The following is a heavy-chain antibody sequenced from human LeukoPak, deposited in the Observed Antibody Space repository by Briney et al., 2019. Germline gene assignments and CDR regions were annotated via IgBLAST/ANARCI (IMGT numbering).Heavy chain of an antibody. Sequence: GASVKVSCKASGYTFTSYDINWVRQATGQGPEWMGWMNPNSGNTGYAQKFQGRVTMTRNTSISTAYMELSRLRSDDTAVYYCARVQIHPRAGFSSGYSSLGYWGQGTLVTVSS. D-gene: IGHD3-22*01. CDR2: MNPNSGNT. V-gene: IGHV1-8*01. J-gene: IGHJ4*02. CDR3: ARVQIHPRAGFSSGYSSLGY. CDR1: GYTFTSYD.